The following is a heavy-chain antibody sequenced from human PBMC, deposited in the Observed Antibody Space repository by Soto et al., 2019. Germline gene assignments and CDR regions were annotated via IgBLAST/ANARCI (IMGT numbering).Heavy chain of an antibody. Sequence: GGSLRLCCAASGFTFSIDWMSWVRQAPGKGLEWVANIKQDGSEKYYVDSVKGRFTISRDNAKNSLYLQMNSLRAEDTAVYYCAREGAAVVDYWGQGTLVTVS. D-gene: IGHD6-13*01. J-gene: IGHJ4*02. V-gene: IGHV3-7*01. CDR1: GFTFSIDW. CDR2: IKQDGSEK. CDR3: AREGAAVVDY.